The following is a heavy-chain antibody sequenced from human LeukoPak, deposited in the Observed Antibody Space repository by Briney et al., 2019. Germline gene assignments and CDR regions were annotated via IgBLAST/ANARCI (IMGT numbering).Heavy chain of an antibody. J-gene: IGHJ4*02. D-gene: IGHD3-22*01. CDR2: IYSGGDT. V-gene: IGHV3-53*04. Sequence: GGSLRLSCAASGFTVSTYYMSWVRQAPGKGLEWVSVIYSGGDTHYADSVKGRFTISRHNSKNTLDHQMNSLRAEDTALYYCARAPYDSSGYYPFDYWGQGTLVTVSS. CDR3: ARAPYDSSGYYPFDY. CDR1: GFTVSTYY.